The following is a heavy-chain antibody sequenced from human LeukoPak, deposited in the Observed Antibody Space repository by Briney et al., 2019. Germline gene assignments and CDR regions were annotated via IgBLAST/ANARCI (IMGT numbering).Heavy chain of an antibody. D-gene: IGHD3-10*01. CDR3: ASLTGRGVIHFDY. CDR1: GGTFSSYA. CDR2: IIPIFGTA. Sequence: GASVKVSCKASGGTFSSYAISWVRQAPGQGLEWMGGIIPIFGTANYAQKFQGRVTITADESTSTAYMELSSLRSEDTAVYYCASLTGRGVIHFDYWGQGTLVTASS. V-gene: IGHV1-69*13. J-gene: IGHJ4*02.